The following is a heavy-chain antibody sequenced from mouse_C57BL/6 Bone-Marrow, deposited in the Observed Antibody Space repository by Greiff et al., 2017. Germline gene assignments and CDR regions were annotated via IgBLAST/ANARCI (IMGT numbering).Heavy chain of an antibody. Sequence: VKLMESDAELVKPGASVKISCKVSGYTFTDHTIHWMKQRPEQGLEWIGYIYPRDGSTKYNEKFKGKATLTADKSSSTAYMQLNSLTSEDSAVYFCAREGDGYLYYFDYWGQGTTLTVSS. CDR3: AREGDGYLYYFDY. J-gene: IGHJ2*01. D-gene: IGHD2-3*01. CDR2: IYPRDGST. CDR1: GYTFTDHT. V-gene: IGHV1-78*01.